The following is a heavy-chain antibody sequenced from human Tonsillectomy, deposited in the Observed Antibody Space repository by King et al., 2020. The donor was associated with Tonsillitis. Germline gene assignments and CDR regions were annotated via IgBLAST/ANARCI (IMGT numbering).Heavy chain of an antibody. Sequence: VQLVESGGGLVQPGGSLRLSCAASGFTFSSYAMSWVRQAPGKGLEWVSAISGSGGSTYYADSVKGQFTISRDNSKNTLYLEMNSLRAEHTAVYCCAKEFLASGGSQAGDGFDIWGQERMVTASS. J-gene: IGHJ3*02. CDR2: ISGSGGST. V-gene: IGHV3-23*04. CDR3: AKEFLASGGSQAGDGFDI. CDR1: GFTFSSYA. D-gene: IGHD3-16*01.